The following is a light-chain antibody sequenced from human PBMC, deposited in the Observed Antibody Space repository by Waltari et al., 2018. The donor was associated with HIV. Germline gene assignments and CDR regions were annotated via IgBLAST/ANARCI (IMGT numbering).Light chain of an antibody. Sequence: QSVLTQPASMSGSPGQSTTIPHRGIPGDIGTFTFVSWYHQRPYEAPTLLIHDVRSRPSGVATLFSGSKSGNAASLTISGLQSDDEGMYYCSSYSRRGDSYVFGTGT. CDR1: PGDIGTFTF. V-gene: IGLV2-14*03. CDR2: DVR. CDR3: SSYSRRGDSYV. J-gene: IGLJ1*01.